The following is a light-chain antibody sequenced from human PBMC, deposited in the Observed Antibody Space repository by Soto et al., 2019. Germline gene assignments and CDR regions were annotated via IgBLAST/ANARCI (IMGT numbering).Light chain of an antibody. CDR3: QQSYSTPRT. J-gene: IGKJ1*01. CDR2: AAS. CDR1: QSISSY. Sequence: IQMTQSPSTLSASVGDRVTITCRASQSISSYLNRYQKKPGKAPKLLIYAASSLQSGVPSRFSGSGSGTDFTLTISSLQLEDFATYYCQQSYSTPRTFGQGTKVDI. V-gene: IGKV1-39*01.